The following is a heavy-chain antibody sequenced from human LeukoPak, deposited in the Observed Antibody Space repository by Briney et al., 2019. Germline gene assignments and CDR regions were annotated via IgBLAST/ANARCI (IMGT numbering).Heavy chain of an antibody. CDR1: GGSISSYY. CDR2: IYYSGST. Sequence: SETLSLTCTVSGGSISSYYWSWIRQPPGKGLEWIGYIYYSGSTYYNPSLKSRVTISVDTSKNQFSLKLSSVTAADTAVYYCARVAYYYNWFDPWGQGTLVTVSS. D-gene: IGHD4/OR15-4a*01. CDR3: ARVAYYYNWFDP. V-gene: IGHV4-59*08. J-gene: IGHJ5*02.